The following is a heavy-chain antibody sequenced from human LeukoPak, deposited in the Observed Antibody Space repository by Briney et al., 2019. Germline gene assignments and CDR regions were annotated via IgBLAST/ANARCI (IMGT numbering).Heavy chain of an antibody. CDR1: GGTFSSYA. J-gene: IGHJ5*02. D-gene: IGHD6-6*01. V-gene: IGHV1-69*05. Sequence: SVKVSCKASGGTFSSYAISWVRQAPGQGLEWMGGIIPIFGTANYAQKFQGRVTITTDESTSTAYMELSSLRSEDTAVYYCARSPNLSSIAAREVYYWLDPWGQGTLVTVSS. CDR2: IIPIFGTA. CDR3: ARSPNLSSIAAREVYYWLDP.